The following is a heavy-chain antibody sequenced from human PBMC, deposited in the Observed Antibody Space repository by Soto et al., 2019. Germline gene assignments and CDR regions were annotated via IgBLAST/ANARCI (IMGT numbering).Heavy chain of an antibody. D-gene: IGHD1-7*01. V-gene: IGHV1-24*01. Sequence: EASVKVSCKVSGYTLTELSMHWVRQAPGKGLEWMGGFDPEDGETIYAQKFQGRVTMTEDTSTDTAYMELSSLRSEDTAVYYCATAYRITGTTLSWFDPWGQGTLVTVSS. CDR3: ATAYRITGTTLSWFDP. CDR1: GYTLTELS. J-gene: IGHJ5*02. CDR2: FDPEDGET.